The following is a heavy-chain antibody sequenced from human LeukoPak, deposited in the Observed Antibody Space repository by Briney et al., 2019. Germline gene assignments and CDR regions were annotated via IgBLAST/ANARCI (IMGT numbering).Heavy chain of an antibody. CDR1: GGSISNYY. J-gene: IGHJ5*02. D-gene: IGHD2-15*01. Sequence: SETLSLTRTVNGGSISNYYWSWIRQPAGKGLEWIGRIYSSGSTRYNPSVKSGVTMSVDTSKNQVSLTLSTVTAADTAIYYCTSDVETSNYCRGTAGYPINWFDPWGQGALVTVSS. CDR3: TSDVETSNYCRGTAGYPINWFDP. V-gene: IGHV4-4*07. CDR2: IYSSGST.